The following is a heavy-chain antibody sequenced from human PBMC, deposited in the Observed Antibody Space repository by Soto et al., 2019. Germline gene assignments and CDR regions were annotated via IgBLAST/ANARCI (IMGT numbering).Heavy chain of an antibody. J-gene: IGHJ4*02. Sequence: GGSLRLSCAASGFTFSSYGMHWVRQAPGKGLEWVAVIWYDGSNKYYADSVKGRFTISRDNSKNTLYLQMNSLRAEDTAVYYCARDSDITMVRGVTNAEYYFDYWGQGTLVTVSS. D-gene: IGHD3-10*01. CDR3: ARDSDITMVRGVTNAEYYFDY. V-gene: IGHV3-33*01. CDR1: GFTFSSYG. CDR2: IWYDGSNK.